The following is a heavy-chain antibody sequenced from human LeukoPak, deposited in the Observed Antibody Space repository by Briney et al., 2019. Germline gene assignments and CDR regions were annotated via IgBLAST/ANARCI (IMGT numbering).Heavy chain of an antibody. CDR1: GFTVSSNY. CDR2: IYSGGST. D-gene: IGHD3-22*01. V-gene: IGHV3-66*01. Sequence: GRSLRLSCAASGFTVSSNYMSWVRQAPGKGLEWVSVIYSGGSTYYADSVKGRFTISRDNSKNTLYLQMNSLRAEDTAVCYCARDGPGYDSSGYYLYWGQGTLVTVSS. CDR3: ARDGPGYDSSGYYLY. J-gene: IGHJ4*02.